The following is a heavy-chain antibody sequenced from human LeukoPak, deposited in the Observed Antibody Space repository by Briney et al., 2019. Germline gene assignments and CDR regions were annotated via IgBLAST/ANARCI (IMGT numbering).Heavy chain of an antibody. CDR3: TRELEYRGSPDDACDI. CDR2: INRDGSGT. J-gene: IGHJ3*02. D-gene: IGHD1-26*01. CDR1: GFSFSYFW. V-gene: IGHV3-74*01. Sequence: PGGSLRLSCAASGFSFSYFWMHWVRQAPGKGLVWVSRINRDGSGTSYADSVKGRFTISRDNAKNTLSLQMNSLRADDAAVYYCTRELEYRGSPDDACDIWGQGTMVTVSS.